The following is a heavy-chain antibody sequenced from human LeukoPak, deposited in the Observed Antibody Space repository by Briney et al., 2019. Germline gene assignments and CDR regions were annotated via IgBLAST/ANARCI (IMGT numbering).Heavy chain of an antibody. CDR2: ITAYNGNR. Sequence: ASVEVSCKTSGYTFSNYGISWVRRAPGQGLEWMGWITAYNGNRLYAQRFQGRITLTTDTSTSTSYMELRSLEYDDTAIYYCARDNDKVVDHWGQGTLVTVSS. CDR1: GYTFSNYG. J-gene: IGHJ4*01. V-gene: IGHV1-18*01. D-gene: IGHD1-1*01. CDR3: ARDNDKVVDH.